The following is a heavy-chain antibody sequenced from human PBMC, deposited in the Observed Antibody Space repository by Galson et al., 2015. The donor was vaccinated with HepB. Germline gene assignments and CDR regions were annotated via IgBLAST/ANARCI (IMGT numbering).Heavy chain of an antibody. D-gene: IGHD3-22*01. Sequence: SLRLSCAASGFTFSSYAMHWVRQAPGKGLEWVAVISYDGSNKYYADSVKGRFTISRDNSKNTLYLQMNSLRAEDTAVYYCARDLRAWYYYDSSGSTFDPWGQGTLVTVSS. J-gene: IGHJ5*02. CDR2: ISYDGSNK. CDR1: GFTFSSYA. V-gene: IGHV3-30*04. CDR3: ARDLRAWYYYDSSGSTFDP.